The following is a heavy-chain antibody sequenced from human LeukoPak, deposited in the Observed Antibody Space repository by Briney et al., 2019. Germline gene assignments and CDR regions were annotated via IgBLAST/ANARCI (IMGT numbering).Heavy chain of an antibody. Sequence: SETLSLTCTVSGGSISSYYWSWIRQPPGKGLEWIGYIYYSGSTNYNPSLKSRVTISVDTSKNQFSLKLSSVTAADTAVYYCARAQEWELLPDYWGQGTLVAVSS. J-gene: IGHJ4*02. CDR3: ARAQEWELLPDY. V-gene: IGHV4-59*01. CDR1: GGSISSYY. D-gene: IGHD1-26*01. CDR2: IYYSGST.